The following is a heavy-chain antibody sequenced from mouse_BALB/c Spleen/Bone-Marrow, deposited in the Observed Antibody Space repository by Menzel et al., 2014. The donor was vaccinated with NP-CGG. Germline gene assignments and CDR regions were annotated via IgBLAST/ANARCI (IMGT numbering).Heavy chain of an antibody. J-gene: IGHJ4*01. Sequence: VQLQQSGAELVRSGASVKLSCTASGFNIKDYYIHWVKQRPEQGLEWIGWIDPENSDTEYAPKFQGKATMTADTSSNTAYLQLSSLTSVDTAVYYCSDGNFYALDYWGQGTSVTVSS. CDR3: SDGNFYALDY. D-gene: IGHD2-1*01. V-gene: IGHV14-4*02. CDR2: IDPENSDT. CDR1: GFNIKDYY.